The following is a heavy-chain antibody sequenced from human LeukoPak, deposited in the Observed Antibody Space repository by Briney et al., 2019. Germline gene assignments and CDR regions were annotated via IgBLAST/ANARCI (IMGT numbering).Heavy chain of an antibody. V-gene: IGHV1-8*01. D-gene: IGHD3-3*01. J-gene: IGHJ4*02. Sequence: ASVKVSCKASGYTFTSYDINWVRQATGQGLEWMGWMNPNSGNTGYAQKFQCRLTMTRITSLSTAYMELSSLTSEDTAVYYCARAPILERYYDFWSGYLYYFDYWGQGTLVTVSS. CDR2: MNPNSGNT. CDR1: GYTFTSYD. CDR3: ARAPILERYYDFWSGYLYYFDY.